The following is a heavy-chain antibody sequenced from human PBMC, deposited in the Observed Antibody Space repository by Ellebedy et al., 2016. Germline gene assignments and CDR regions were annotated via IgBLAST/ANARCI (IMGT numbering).Heavy chain of an antibody. V-gene: IGHV3-48*04. CDR3: ASAIDY. CDR1: AFTFSTYS. J-gene: IGHJ4*02. CDR2: ISSSSSTI. Sequence: GGSLRLXXVASAFTFSTYSMNWVRQAPGKGLEWVSYISSSSSTIYYADSVKGRFTISRDNAKKSLYLQMNNLRSEDTAVYRCASAIDYWGQGTLVTVSS.